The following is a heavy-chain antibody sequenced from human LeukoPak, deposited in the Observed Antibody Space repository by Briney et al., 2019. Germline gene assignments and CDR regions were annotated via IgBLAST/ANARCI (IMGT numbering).Heavy chain of an antibody. CDR1: GYTFTGHY. J-gene: IGHJ4*02. Sequence: ASVKVSCKASGYTFTGHYMHWLRQAPGQGLEWMGWINANTGVTHYAVKFQGRVTITRDTSISTVYMDLSSLQSDDTAVYYCARDHNWGPDYWGQGTLVLVSS. CDR2: INANTGVT. CDR3: ARDHNWGPDY. V-gene: IGHV1-2*02. D-gene: IGHD7-27*01.